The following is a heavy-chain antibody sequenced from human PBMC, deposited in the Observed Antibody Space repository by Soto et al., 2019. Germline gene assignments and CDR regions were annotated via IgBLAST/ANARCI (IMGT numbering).Heavy chain of an antibody. J-gene: IGHJ4*02. CDR2: TSSDGVST. D-gene: IGHD3-10*01. Sequence: EVQLLESGGALVQPGGSLRLSCVASGFSFNKYAMHWVRQAPGKGLEYVSGTSSDGVSTYYGNSVKGRFTISRDNSTNALCLLMGIVGADVMAVCYCARAKVRVRPAPYGCWGMGSRVGVSS. V-gene: IGHV3-64*01. CDR1: GFSFNKYA. CDR3: ARAKVRVRPAPYGC.